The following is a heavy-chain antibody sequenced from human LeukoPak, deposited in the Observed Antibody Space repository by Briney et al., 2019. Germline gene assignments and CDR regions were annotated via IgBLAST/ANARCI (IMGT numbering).Heavy chain of an antibody. J-gene: IGHJ4*02. V-gene: IGHV3-23*01. Sequence: GGSLRLSCAASGFTFSSYAMSWVRQAPGKGLEWVSAISGSGSNAYYTDSVKGRFTISRDNSKNTLYLQMSSLRAEDTAVYYCAKESQATIFGVITIFDYWGQGTLVTVSS. D-gene: IGHD3-3*01. CDR1: GFTFSSYA. CDR2: ISGSGSNA. CDR3: AKESQATIFGVITIFDY.